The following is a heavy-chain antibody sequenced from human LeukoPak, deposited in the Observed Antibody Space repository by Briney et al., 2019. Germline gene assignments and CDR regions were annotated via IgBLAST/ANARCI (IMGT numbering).Heavy chain of an antibody. Sequence: GESLKISCKGSGYSFTSYWIGWVRQMPGKGLEWMGIIYPGDSDTRYSPSFQGQVTISADKSISTAYLQWSSLKASDTAMYYCARPQAMATILDAFDIWGQGTMVTVSS. CDR3: ARPQAMATILDAFDI. CDR1: GYSFTSYW. V-gene: IGHV5-51*01. CDR2: IYPGDSDT. J-gene: IGHJ3*02. D-gene: IGHD5-24*01.